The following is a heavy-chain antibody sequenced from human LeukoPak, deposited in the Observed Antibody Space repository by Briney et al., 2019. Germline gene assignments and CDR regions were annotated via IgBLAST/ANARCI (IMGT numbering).Heavy chain of an antibody. CDR2: IYHSGST. V-gene: IGHV4-38-2*02. CDR3: ARLPKGGAYCGGDCQNPGY. CDR1: GYSISSGYY. Sequence: PSETLSLTCTVSGYSISSGYYWGWIRQPPGKGLEWIGSIYHSGSTYYNPSLKSRVTISVDTSKNQFSLKLSSVTAADTAVYYCARLPKGGAYCGGDCQNPGYWGQGTLVTVSS. J-gene: IGHJ4*02. D-gene: IGHD2-21*01.